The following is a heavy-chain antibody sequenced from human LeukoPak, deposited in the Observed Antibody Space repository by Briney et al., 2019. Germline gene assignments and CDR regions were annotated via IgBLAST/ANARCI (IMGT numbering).Heavy chain of an antibody. CDR2: IYYSGST. CDR1: GGSISSSSYY. Sequence: PSETLSLICTVSGGSISSSSYYWGWIRQPPGKGLEWIGSIYYSGSTYYNPSLKSRVTISVDTPKNQFSLKLSSVTAADTAVYYCAGTHYDILTGYYPPFDYWGQGTLVTVSS. J-gene: IGHJ4*02. V-gene: IGHV4-39*01. CDR3: AGTHYDILTGYYPPFDY. D-gene: IGHD3-9*01.